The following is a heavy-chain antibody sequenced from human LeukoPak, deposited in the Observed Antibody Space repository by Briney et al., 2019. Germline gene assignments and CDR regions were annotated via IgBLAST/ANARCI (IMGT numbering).Heavy chain of an antibody. CDR3: ARGAGVAVAGTLTPFRIFDY. CDR1: GGSIVGLC. J-gene: IGHJ4*02. Sequence: SQMRSLRRAVEGGSIVGLCWSWISQHPGKGLEWIGEINHSGSTNYNPSLKSRVTISVDTSKNQFSLKLSSVTAADTAVYYCARGAGVAVAGTLTPFRIFDYWGQGTLVTVSS. D-gene: IGHD6-19*01. CDR2: INHSGST. V-gene: IGHV4-34*01.